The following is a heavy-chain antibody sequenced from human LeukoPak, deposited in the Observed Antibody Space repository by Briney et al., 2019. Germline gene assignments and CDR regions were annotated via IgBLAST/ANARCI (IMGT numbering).Heavy chain of an antibody. J-gene: IGHJ4*02. D-gene: IGHD3-10*01. Sequence: GGSLRLSCAASGFTFSSYWMHWVRQAPGKGLLWVSRINSDGSSTNYADSVKGRFTISRDNAKNTLYLQMNSLRAEDTAVYYCARDYYTSGSPNGCWGQGTLVTVSS. CDR1: GFTFSSYW. V-gene: IGHV3-74*01. CDR2: INSDGSST. CDR3: ARDYYTSGSPNGC.